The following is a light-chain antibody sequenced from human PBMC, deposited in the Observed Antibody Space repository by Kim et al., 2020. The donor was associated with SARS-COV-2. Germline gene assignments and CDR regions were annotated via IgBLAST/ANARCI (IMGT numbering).Light chain of an antibody. V-gene: IGKV3-20*01. CDR3: QRYGSSGT. CDR2: GAS. CDR1: QSVSSSY. J-gene: IGKJ1*01. Sequence: ESVLTQSPGTLSLSPGERATLSCRARQSVSSSYLAWYQQKPGQAPRLLIYGASSRATGIPDRFSGSGSGTDFTLTISRLEPEDFAVYYCQRYGSSGTFGQGAKAEIK.